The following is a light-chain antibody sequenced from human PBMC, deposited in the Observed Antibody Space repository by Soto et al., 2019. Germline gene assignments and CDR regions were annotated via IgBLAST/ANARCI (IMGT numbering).Light chain of an antibody. V-gene: IGKV3-11*01. Sequence: EIVLTQSPATLSLSPGERATLSCRASQSVSSYLAWYQQKPGQAPRLLIYDASNRATGIPARFSGSGSGTDFPLPISSLEPEDFAVYYCQQRSNWRVTFGGGTKVEIK. CDR1: QSVSSY. J-gene: IGKJ4*01. CDR3: QQRSNWRVT. CDR2: DAS.